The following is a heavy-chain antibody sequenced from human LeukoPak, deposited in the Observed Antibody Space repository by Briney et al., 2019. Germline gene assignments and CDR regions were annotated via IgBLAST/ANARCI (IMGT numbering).Heavy chain of an antibody. D-gene: IGHD3-22*01. V-gene: IGHV3-48*02. CDR1: GSTFSSYN. J-gene: IGHJ5*02. Sequence: HPGGSLRLSCAASGSTFSSYNMNWVRQAPGKGLEWVSYISSSSGTIFYADSVKGRFTISRDNAKNSLYLQMNSLRDEDTAVYYCARDHPTYYYGSSGLVPWGQGTLVTVSS. CDR2: ISSSSGTI. CDR3: ARDHPTYYYGSSGLVP.